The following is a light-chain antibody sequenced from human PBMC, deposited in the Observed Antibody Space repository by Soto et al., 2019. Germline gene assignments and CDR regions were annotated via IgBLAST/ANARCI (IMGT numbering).Light chain of an antibody. CDR3: QQYGSSPT. Sequence: EIVLTQSPGTLSLSPGERATLSCRASQSVSSSYLAWYQQKPGQAPRLLIYGASSRATGIPDRFSGSGSGTDFTLTISRLEPEDFAVYYSQQYGSSPTFGGGTKVDIK. CDR1: QSVSSSY. V-gene: IGKV3-20*01. J-gene: IGKJ4*01. CDR2: GAS.